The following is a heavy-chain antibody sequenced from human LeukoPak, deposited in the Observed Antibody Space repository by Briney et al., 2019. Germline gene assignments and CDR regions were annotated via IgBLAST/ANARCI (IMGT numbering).Heavy chain of an antibody. CDR2: IKPDGSEK. CDR1: GSTFSTYW. CDR3: ARSRFYFDY. Sequence: GGSLRLSCAASGSTFSTYWMGWVRQAPGKGLEWVAKIKPDGSEKDHVDSVKGRFTISRDNAKNSLYLQLNSLRAEDTAVYYCARSRFYFDYWGQGTLVTVSS. J-gene: IGHJ4*02. V-gene: IGHV3-7*01.